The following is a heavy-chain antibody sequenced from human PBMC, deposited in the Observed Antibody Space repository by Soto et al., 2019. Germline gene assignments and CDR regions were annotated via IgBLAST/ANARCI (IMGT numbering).Heavy chain of an antibody. CDR1: GFTLATYA. D-gene: IGHD3-9*01. CDR2: VSGSGDST. Sequence: GGSLRHSCVLSGFTLATYAMTWIRQAPAKGLEWVSTVSGSGDSTCYADSVKGRFTISRDNSKNTLYLQMNSLRAEDTAVYYCARYFGTSRIPFDYWGQGTLVTVSS. V-gene: IGHV3-23*01. J-gene: IGHJ4*02. CDR3: ARYFGTSRIPFDY.